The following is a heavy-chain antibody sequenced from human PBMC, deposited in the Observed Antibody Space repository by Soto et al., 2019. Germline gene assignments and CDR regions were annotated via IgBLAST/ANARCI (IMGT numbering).Heavy chain of an antibody. D-gene: IGHD3-3*01. CDR2: IIPIFGKA. V-gene: IGHV1-69*01. CDR1: GGTFSSYA. J-gene: IGHJ6*02. CDR3: ARDPYDFWSGYHHYYYGMDV. Sequence: QVQLVQSGAEVKKPGSSVKVSCKASGGTFSSYAISWVRQAPGQGLEWMGGIIPIFGKANYAQKFQGRVTITADESTSTAYMELSSLRSEDTAVYYCARDPYDFWSGYHHYYYGMDVWGQGTTVTVSS.